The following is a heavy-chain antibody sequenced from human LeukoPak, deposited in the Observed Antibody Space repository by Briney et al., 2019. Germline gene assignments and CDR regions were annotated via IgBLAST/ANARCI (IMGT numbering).Heavy chain of an antibody. D-gene: IGHD5-18*01. CDR3: ASLTALLPR. Sequence: QPGGSLRLSCTASGFTFSSYWTHWVRQAPGEGLVWVSRISGDGSSTTYADSVKGRFTISRDNAKNTLYLQMNSLRADDTAVFYCASLTALLPRRGQGTLVTVSS. J-gene: IGHJ4*02. V-gene: IGHV3-74*01. CDR2: ISGDGSST. CDR1: GFTFSSYW.